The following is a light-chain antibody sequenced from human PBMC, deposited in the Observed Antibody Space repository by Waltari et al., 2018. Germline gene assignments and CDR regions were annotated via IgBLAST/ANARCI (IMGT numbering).Light chain of an antibody. CDR1: TSDIGNYDY. CDR3: SSYTGSSTLLV. J-gene: IGLJ2*01. V-gene: IGLV2-14*01. CDR2: EGT. Sequence: QSALTQPASVSGSPGQSITISCTGTTSDIGNYDYVSWYQQHPGKAPKLLIYEGTNRPSGVSTRFSGSKSGGTASLTISGLQADDEAHYYCSSYTGSSTLLVFGGGTDLTVL.